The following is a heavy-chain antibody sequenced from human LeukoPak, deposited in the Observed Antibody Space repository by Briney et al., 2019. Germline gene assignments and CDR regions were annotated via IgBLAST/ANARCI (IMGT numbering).Heavy chain of an antibody. D-gene: IGHD3-22*01. CDR1: GYTFTSYY. V-gene: IGHV1-46*01. CDR3: ARGESSGYYSH. CDR2: INPSGGST. J-gene: IGHJ4*02. Sequence: GASVKVSCKASGYTFTSYYMHWVRQAPGQGLEWMGIINPSGGSTSYAQKFQGRVTITRDRSMSTAYMELSSLRSEDTAMYYCARGESSGYYSHWGQGTLVTVSS.